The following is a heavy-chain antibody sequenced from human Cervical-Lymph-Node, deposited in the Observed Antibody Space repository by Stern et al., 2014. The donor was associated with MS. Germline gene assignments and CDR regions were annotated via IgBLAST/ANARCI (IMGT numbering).Heavy chain of an antibody. J-gene: IGHJ4*02. CDR1: GFTFDDYA. V-gene: IGHV3-9*01. CDR2: ISWNSGSI. D-gene: IGHD6-19*01. Sequence: EVQLVESGGGLVQPGRSLRLSCAASGFTFDDYAMHWVRQAPGKGLEWVSGISWNSGSIGYADSVKGRFTISRDNAKNSLYLQMNSLRAEDTALYYCAKDTLGYSSGWYPLDYWGQGTLVTVSS. CDR3: AKDTLGYSSGWYPLDY.